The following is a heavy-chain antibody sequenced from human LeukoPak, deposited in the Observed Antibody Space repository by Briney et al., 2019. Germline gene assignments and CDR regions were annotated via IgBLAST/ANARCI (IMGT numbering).Heavy chain of an antibody. Sequence: GGSLRLSCAASGFTFDDYAMHWVRQAPGKGLEWVSGISWNSGSIGYADSVKGRFTISRDNAKNSLYLQMNSLRDEDTAVYYCARYQYSSGRIFDYWGQGTLVTVSS. CDR3: ARYQYSSGRIFDY. CDR1: GFTFDDYA. CDR2: ISWNSGSI. J-gene: IGHJ4*02. V-gene: IGHV3-9*01. D-gene: IGHD6-19*01.